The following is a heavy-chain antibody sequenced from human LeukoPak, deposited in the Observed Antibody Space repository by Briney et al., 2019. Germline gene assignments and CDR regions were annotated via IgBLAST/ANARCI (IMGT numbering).Heavy chain of an antibody. J-gene: IGHJ3*02. Sequence: PSETLSLTCTVSGGSISSFYWGWIRQPPGKGLEWIGYIYYSGSTNYSPSLKSRVTISVDTSKNQFSLKLSSVTAADTAVYYCARHSGIAVGGSDAFDIWGQGTMVTVSS. D-gene: IGHD6-19*01. CDR1: GGSISSFY. CDR2: IYYSGST. V-gene: IGHV4-59*08. CDR3: ARHSGIAVGGSDAFDI.